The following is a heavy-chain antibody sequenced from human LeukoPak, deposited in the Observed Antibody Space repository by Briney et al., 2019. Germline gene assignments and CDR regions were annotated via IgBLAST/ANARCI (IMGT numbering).Heavy chain of an antibody. CDR1: GGSISSYY. CDR3: ARDGSSSGAFKY. J-gene: IGHJ4*02. CDR2: IYYSGST. Sequence: SETLSLTCTVSGGSISSYYWSWIRQPPGKGLEWIGYIYYSGSTNYNPSLKSRVTISVDTSKNQFSLKLNSVTAADTAVYYCARDGSSSGAFKYWGQGTLVTVSS. D-gene: IGHD6-13*01. V-gene: IGHV4-59*01.